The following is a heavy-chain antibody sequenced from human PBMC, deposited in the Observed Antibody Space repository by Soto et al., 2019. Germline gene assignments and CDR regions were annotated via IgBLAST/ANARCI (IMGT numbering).Heavy chain of an antibody. V-gene: IGHV3-30*18. CDR1: GFTFSSYG. Sequence: GGSLRLSCAASGFTFSSYGMHWVRQAPGKGLEWVAVISYDGSNKYYADSVKGRFTISRDNSKNTLYLQMNSLRAEDTAVYYCANEGGYSYGYDYWGQGTLVTVSS. CDR2: ISYDGSNK. CDR3: ANEGGYSYGYDY. D-gene: IGHD5-18*01. J-gene: IGHJ4*02.